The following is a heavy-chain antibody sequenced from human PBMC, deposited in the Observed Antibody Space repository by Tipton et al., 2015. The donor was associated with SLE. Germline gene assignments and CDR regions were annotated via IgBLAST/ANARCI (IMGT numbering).Heavy chain of an antibody. V-gene: IGHV4-34*01. CDR2: IHHSGST. D-gene: IGHD2-2*01. CDR3: ASGRCSSTSCYVAPYGLDV. J-gene: IGHJ6*02. Sequence: TLSLTCAVYGGSFSGYYWGWVRQPPGKGLEWIGYIHHSGSTYYSPSLKSRVTISVDRSKNQFSLRLSSVTAADTAVYYCASGRCSSTSCYVAPYGLDVWGQGTTVTVSS. CDR1: GGSFSGYY.